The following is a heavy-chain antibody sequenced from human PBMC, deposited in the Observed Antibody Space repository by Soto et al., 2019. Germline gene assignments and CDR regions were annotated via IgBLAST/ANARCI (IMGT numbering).Heavy chain of an antibody. Sequence: VSLRLSCAASGFTVSSNYMSWVRQAPGKGLEWVSVIYSGGSTYYADSVKGRFTISRDNSKNTLYLQMNSLRAEDTAVYYCARGYPEQDYYYYGMDVWGQGTTVTVSS. D-gene: IGHD3-16*02. CDR3: ARGYPEQDYYYYGMDV. J-gene: IGHJ6*02. CDR1: GFTVSSNY. V-gene: IGHV3-53*01. CDR2: IYSGGST.